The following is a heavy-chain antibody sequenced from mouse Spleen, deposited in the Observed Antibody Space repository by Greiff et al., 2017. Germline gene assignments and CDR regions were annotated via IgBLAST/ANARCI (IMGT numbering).Heavy chain of an antibody. CDR2: INPSSGYT. D-gene: IGHD4-1*01. Sequence: QVQLQQSGAELAKPGASVKLSCKASGYTFTSYWMHWVKQRPGQGLEWIGYINPSSGYTKYNQKFKDKATLTADKSSSTAYMQLSSLTYEDSAVYYCARWVTGTGYYFDYGGQGTTLTVSS. V-gene: IGHV1-7*01. J-gene: IGHJ2*01. CDR1: GYTFTSYW. CDR3: ARWVTGTGYYFDY.